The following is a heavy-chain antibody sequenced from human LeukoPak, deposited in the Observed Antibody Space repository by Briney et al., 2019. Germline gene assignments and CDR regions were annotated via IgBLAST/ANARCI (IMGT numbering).Heavy chain of an antibody. CDR1: GFTFSDYD. V-gene: IGHV3-21*01. D-gene: IGHD3-16*01. Sequence: GGSLRLSCSASGFTFSDYDMNWVRQAPGKGLEWVSSISYLSSHVYYGDSVKGRFSISRDNAKNSLYLQMNSPGAEDTAIYYCGRAFPPLRTSSAGDLWGQGILVTVSS. CDR2: ISYLSSHV. CDR3: GRAFPPLRTSSAGDL. J-gene: IGHJ4*02.